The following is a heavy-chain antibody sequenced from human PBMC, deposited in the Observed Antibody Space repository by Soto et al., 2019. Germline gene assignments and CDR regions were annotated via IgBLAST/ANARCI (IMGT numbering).Heavy chain of an antibody. V-gene: IGHV4-30-2*01. CDR1: GGSIRSGGYS. Sequence: QLQLQEYGSGLVKPSQTLSLTCAVSGGSIRSGGYSWSWIRQPPGKGLEWIGYIYHSGSTYYNPSLNSRVTISVDRSKNQFSLNLSSVTAADTAVYYCAAEGGLPRYYWGQGTLVTVSS. J-gene: IGHJ4*02. D-gene: IGHD4-17*01. CDR3: AAEGGLPRYY. CDR2: IYHSGST.